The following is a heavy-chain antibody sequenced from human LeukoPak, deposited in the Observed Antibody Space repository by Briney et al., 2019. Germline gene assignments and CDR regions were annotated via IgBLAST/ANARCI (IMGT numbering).Heavy chain of an antibody. CDR2: IYYSGST. CDR1: GGSFSGYY. D-gene: IGHD6-13*01. J-gene: IGHJ4*02. V-gene: IGHV4-59*01. CDR3: ARVASSPFSSSWKYYFDY. Sequence: SETLSLTCAVYGGSFSGYYWSWIRQPPGKGLEWIGYIYYSGSTNYNPSLKSRVTISVDTSKNQFSLKLSSVTAADTAVYYCARVASSPFSSSWKYYFDYWGQGTLVTVSS.